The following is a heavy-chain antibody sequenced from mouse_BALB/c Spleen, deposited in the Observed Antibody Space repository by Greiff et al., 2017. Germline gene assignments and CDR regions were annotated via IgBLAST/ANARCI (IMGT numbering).Heavy chain of an antibody. J-gene: IGHJ2*01. D-gene: IGHD1-2*01. CDR3: ARSFITTASD. CDR1: GFTFSSFG. CDR2: ISSGSSTI. Sequence: EVKLVESGGGLVQPGGSRKLSCAASGFTFSSFGMHWVRQAPEKGLEWVAYISSGSSTIYYADTVKGRFTISRDNPKNTLFLQMTSLRSEDTAMYYCARSFITTASDWAQGTTLTVSS. V-gene: IGHV5-17*02.